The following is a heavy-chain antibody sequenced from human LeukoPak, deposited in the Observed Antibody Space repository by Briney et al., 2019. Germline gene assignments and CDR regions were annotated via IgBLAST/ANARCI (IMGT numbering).Heavy chain of an antibody. J-gene: IGHJ4*02. CDR2: IYYSGST. CDR3: ARDPVAGHCSSTSCPGGFDY. D-gene: IGHD2-2*01. V-gene: IGHV4-38-2*02. CDR1: GYSISSGYY. Sequence: SETLSLTCTVSGYSISSGYYWGWIRQPPGKGLEWIGSIYYSGSTYYNPSLKSRVTISVDRSKNQFSLKLSSVTAADTAVYYCARDPVAGHCSSTSCPGGFDYWGQGTLVTVSS.